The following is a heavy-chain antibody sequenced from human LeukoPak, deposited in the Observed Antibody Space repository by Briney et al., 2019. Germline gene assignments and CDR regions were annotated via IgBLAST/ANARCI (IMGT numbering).Heavy chain of an antibody. V-gene: IGHV4-34*01. CDR2: IKHSGST. Sequence: SETLSLTCTVSGGSISSYYWSWIRQPPGKGLEWIGEIKHSGSTNYNPSLKSRVTISVDTSKNQFSLKLSSVTAADTAVYYCARLLNYYDSSGYKRYMDVWGKGTTVTISS. CDR1: GGSISSYY. J-gene: IGHJ6*03. CDR3: ARLLNYYDSSGYKRYMDV. D-gene: IGHD3-22*01.